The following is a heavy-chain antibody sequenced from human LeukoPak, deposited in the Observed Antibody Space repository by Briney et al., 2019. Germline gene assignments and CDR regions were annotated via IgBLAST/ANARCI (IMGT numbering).Heavy chain of an antibody. D-gene: IGHD2-2*01. CDR3: ARLVVPAAPDY. V-gene: IGHV4-59*01. CDR1: GGSISSYY. CDR2: IYYSGST. Sequence: PSETLPLTCTVSGGSISSYYWSWIRQPPGKGLEWIGYIYYSGSTNYNPSLKSRVTISVDTSKNQFSLKLSSVTAADTAVYYCARLVVPAAPDYWGQGTLVTVSS. J-gene: IGHJ4*02.